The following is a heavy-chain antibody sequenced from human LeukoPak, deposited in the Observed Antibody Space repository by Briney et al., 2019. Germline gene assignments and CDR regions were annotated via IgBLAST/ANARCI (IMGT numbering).Heavy chain of an antibody. Sequence: PGGSLRLSCAASGFTFSSYAMSWVRQAPGKGLEWVSVISGSGGSTYYADSVKGRFTISRDNSKNTLYLQMNSLRAEDTAVYYCAKDQEAITMVRGELDYWGQGTLVTVSS. CDR2: ISGSGGST. CDR3: AKDQEAITMVRGELDY. CDR1: GFTFSSYA. J-gene: IGHJ4*02. D-gene: IGHD3-10*01. V-gene: IGHV3-23*01.